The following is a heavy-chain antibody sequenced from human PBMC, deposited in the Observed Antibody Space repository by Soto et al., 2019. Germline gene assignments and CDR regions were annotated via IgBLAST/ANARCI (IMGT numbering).Heavy chain of an antibody. D-gene: IGHD6-19*01. CDR3: ARGIAAGVDY. CDR1: GYTFTSLD. CDR2: MNPSRGTT. J-gene: IGHJ4*02. Sequence: QVQLVQSGAEVKEPGASVKVSCKASGYTFTSLDINWVRQAPGQGLEWMGWMNPSRGTTDYAPRFQGIVTMTRDTSTSTAYMELTSLASEDTAVYYCARGIAAGVDYWGQGTLVTVSS. V-gene: IGHV1-8*01.